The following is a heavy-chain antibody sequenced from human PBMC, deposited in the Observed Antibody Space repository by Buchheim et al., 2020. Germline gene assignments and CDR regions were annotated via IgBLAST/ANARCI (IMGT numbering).Heavy chain of an antibody. J-gene: IGHJ4*02. CDR3: ARGVGSGGTYFDY. V-gene: IGHV3-30*04. CDR2: ISYDGTYK. CDR1: GFTFTTYA. Sequence: QVQLMESGGGVVQPGRSLRLSCAASGFTFTTYAMHWVRQAPGRGLEWVATISYDGTYKYYADSVKGRFTISRDNSKNTLYLQMNSLKTEDTAVYYCARGVGSGGTYFDYWGQGTL. D-gene: IGHD1-26*01.